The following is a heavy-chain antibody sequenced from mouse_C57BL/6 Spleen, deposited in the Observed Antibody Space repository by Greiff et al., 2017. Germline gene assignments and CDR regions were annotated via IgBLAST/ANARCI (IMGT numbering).Heavy chain of an antibody. D-gene: IGHD4-1*01. CDR2: IYPGDGDT. Sequence: QVQLQQSGPELVKPGASVKISCKASGYAFSSSWMNWVKQRPGKGLEWIGRIYPGDGDTNYNGKFKGKATLTADKSSSTAYMQLSSLTSEDSAVYFCARGGTGRAHFDYWGQGTTLTVSS. CDR3: ARGGTGRAHFDY. V-gene: IGHV1-82*01. J-gene: IGHJ2*01. CDR1: GYAFSSSW.